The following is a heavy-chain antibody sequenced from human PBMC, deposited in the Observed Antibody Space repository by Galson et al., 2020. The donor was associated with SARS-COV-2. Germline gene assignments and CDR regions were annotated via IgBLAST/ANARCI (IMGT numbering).Heavy chain of an antibody. CDR3: AALGPTYYYDSSGYYYT. D-gene: IGHD3-22*01. CDR2: ISWNSGSI. Sequence: SLKISCAASGFTFDDYAMHWVRQAPGKGLEWVSGISWNSGSIGYADSVKGRFTISRDNAKNSLYLQMNSLRAEDTALYYCAALGPTYYYDSSGYYYTWGQGTLVTVSS. V-gene: IGHV3-9*01. J-gene: IGHJ5*02. CDR1: GFTFDDYA.